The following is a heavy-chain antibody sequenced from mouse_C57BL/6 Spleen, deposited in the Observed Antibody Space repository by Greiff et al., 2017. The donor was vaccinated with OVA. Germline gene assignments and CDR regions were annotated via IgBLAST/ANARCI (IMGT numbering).Heavy chain of an antibody. CDR1: GYTFTSYW. V-gene: IGHV1-64*01. CDR3: ARYRKDDYFDY. Sequence: QVQLQQSGAELVKPGASVKLSCKASGYTFTSYWMHWVKQRPGQGLEWIGMIHPNSGSTNYNEKFKSKATLTVDKSSSTAYMQLSSLTSEDSAVYYCARYRKDDYFDYWGQGTTLTVSS. J-gene: IGHJ2*01. D-gene: IGHD2-14*01. CDR2: IHPNSGST.